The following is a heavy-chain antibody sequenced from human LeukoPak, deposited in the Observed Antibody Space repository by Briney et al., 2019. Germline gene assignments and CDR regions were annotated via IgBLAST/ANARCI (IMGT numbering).Heavy chain of an antibody. CDR2: ISGSGGST. J-gene: IGHJ4*02. Sequence: PGGSLRLSCEASGFTFSTYAMSGVRQAPGKGLEWVSAISGSGGSTYYADSVKGRFTISRDNSKNTLYLQMNSLRAQDTALYYCAKRFGAGGSGSYYYGLYGGQATLVTVSS. D-gene: IGHD3-10*01. V-gene: IGHV3-23*01. CDR1: GFTFSTYA. CDR3: AKRFGAGGSGSYYYGLY.